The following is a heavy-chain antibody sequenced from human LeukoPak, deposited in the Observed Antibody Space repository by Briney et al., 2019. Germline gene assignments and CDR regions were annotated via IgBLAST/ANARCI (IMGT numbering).Heavy chain of an antibody. Sequence: ASVKVSCKASGFTFTGYYTHWMRQAPGQGLEWMGWMNPNSGDTLYAPKFQGRVTMTMDTSLSTAYMELHRLTSDDSAIYYCARWDSDYYHYYSLDVWGQGTAVTVSS. CDR1: GFTFTGYY. J-gene: IGHJ6*02. CDR2: MNPNSGDT. V-gene: IGHV1-2*02. D-gene: IGHD1-26*01. CDR3: ARWDSDYYHYYSLDV.